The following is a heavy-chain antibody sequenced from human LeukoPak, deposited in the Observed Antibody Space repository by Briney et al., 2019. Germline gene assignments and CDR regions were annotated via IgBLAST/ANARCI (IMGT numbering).Heavy chain of an antibody. CDR2: IKQDGSEK. V-gene: IGHV3-7*05. Sequence: GGSPRLSCAASGFTFSTYWMNWVRQAPGKGLEWVANIKQDGSEKYYVDSVKGRFTISRDNAKNSLYLQMNSLRAEDTAVYYCARGYGDSGYDLVKDYWGQGTLVTVSS. CDR1: GFTFSTYW. CDR3: ARGYGDSGYDLVKDY. J-gene: IGHJ4*02. D-gene: IGHD5-12*01.